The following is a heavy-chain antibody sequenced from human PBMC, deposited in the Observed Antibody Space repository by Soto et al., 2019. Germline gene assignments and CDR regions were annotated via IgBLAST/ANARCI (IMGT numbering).Heavy chain of an antibody. Sequence: GESLKISCKGSGYSYSTYWIAWVRQMPAKGLEWMGIIYPGDSDTKYSPSFQGQVTFSADKSISTAYLQWSSLKASDTAMYFCARQTTIGTRSPIDYWGQGTLVTV. CDR1: GYSYSTYW. J-gene: IGHJ4*02. CDR3: ARQTTIGTRSPIDY. D-gene: IGHD4-4*01. CDR2: IYPGDSDT. V-gene: IGHV5-51*01.